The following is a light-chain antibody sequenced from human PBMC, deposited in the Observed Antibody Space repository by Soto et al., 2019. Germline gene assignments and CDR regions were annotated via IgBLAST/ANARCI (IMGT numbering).Light chain of an antibody. CDR2: DVS. J-gene: IGLJ1*01. V-gene: IGLV2-14*01. CDR1: SRDVGGYNY. CDR3: SSYTSSSFYV. Sequence: QSALTQPASVSGSPGQSITISCTGTSRDVGGYNYVSWYQQHPGKAPKLMIYDVSNRPSGVSNRFSGSKSGNTASLTISGLQDEDEADYYCSSYTSSSFYVFGTGTKLTVL.